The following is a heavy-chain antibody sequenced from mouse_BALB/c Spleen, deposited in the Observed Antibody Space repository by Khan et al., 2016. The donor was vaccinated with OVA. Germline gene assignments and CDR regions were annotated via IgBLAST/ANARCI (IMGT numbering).Heavy chain of an antibody. V-gene: IGHV5-9-3*01. CDR1: GFTFSTYA. J-gene: IGHJ3*01. Sequence: VQLKESGGGLVKPGGSRKLSCAASGFTFSTYAMSWVRQTPEKRLEWVATINSDGDYTYYLDSVKGRFTISRDNAKNTLYLQMTSLRSEDTAMYYCARSPYGNFAYWGQGTLVTVSA. CDR2: INSDGDYT. CDR3: ARSPYGNFAY. D-gene: IGHD2-1*01.